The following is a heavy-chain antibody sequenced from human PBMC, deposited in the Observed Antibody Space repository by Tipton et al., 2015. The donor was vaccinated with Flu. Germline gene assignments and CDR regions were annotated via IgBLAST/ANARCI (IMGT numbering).Heavy chain of an antibody. CDR2: ISSSGSTI. CDR1: GFTFSSYE. CDR3: ARALSLPSNQYYYYGMDV. J-gene: IGHJ6*02. V-gene: IGHV3-48*03. Sequence: SLRLSCAASGFTFSSYEMNWVRQAPGKGLEWVSYISSSGSTIYYADSVKGRFTISRDNAKNSLYLQMNSLRAEDTAVYYCARALSLPSNQYYYYGMDVWGQGTTVTVSS.